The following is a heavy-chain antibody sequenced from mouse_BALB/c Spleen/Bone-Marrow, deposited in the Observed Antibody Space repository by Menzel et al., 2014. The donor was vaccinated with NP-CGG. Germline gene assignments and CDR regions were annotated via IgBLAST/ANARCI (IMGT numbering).Heavy chain of an antibody. D-gene: IGHD1-2*01. J-gene: IGHJ4*01. V-gene: IGHV2-4-1*01. CDR3: ARRPDYGYSAYAMDY. Sequence: VKLVESGPGLVQPSQSLSITCTVSGFSLTSYGVHWVRQSPGKGLEWLGVIWSGGSTDYNAAFISRLSISKDNSKSQVFFKMNSLQADDTAIYYCARRPDYGYSAYAMDYWGQGTSGTVSS. CDR2: IWSGGST. CDR1: GFSLTSYG.